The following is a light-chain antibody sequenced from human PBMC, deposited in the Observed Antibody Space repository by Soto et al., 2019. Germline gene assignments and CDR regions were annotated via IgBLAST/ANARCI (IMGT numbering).Light chain of an antibody. J-gene: IGLJ3*02. CDR2: NTN. CDR3: LLSYSGPRV. CDR1: TGAGTSEHY. Sequence: QAVVTQEPSLTVSPGGTVSLTCGSSTGAGTSEHYAYWFQQKPGQAPRTLIYNTNNKQSWTPARFSGSLLGGKAALTLSGAQPEDEAEYYCLLSYSGPRVFGGGTKLTVL. V-gene: IGLV7-46*01.